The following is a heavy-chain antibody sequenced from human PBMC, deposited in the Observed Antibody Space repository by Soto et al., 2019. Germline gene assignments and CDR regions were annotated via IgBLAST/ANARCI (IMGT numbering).Heavy chain of an antibody. V-gene: IGHV5-51*01. Sequence: GESLKISCKGSGYSFTSYWIGWVRQMPGKGLEWMGIIYPGDSDTRYSPSFQGQVTISADKSISIAYLQWSSLKASDTAMYYCATSLRPTATGGYFDYWGQGTLVTVSS. CDR2: IYPGDSDT. CDR1: GYSFTSYW. D-gene: IGHD5-12*01. CDR3: ATSLRPTATGGYFDY. J-gene: IGHJ4*02.